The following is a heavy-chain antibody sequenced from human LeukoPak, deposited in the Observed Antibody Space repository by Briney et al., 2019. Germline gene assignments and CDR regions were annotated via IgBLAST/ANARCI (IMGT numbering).Heavy chain of an antibody. CDR3: ARDRVRGYYDFWSGSRRQLDY. V-gene: IGHV1-18*01. CDR1: GYTFTSYG. J-gene: IGHJ4*02. CDR2: ISAYNGNT. Sequence: ASVKVSCKASGYTFTSYGISRVRQAPGQGLEWMGWISAYNGNTNYAQKLQGRVTMTTDTSTSTAYMELRSLRSDDTAVYYCARDRVRGYYDFWSGSRRQLDYWGQGTLVTVSS. D-gene: IGHD3-3*01.